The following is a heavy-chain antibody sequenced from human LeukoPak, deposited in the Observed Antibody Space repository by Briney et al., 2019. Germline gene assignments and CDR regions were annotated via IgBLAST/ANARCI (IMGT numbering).Heavy chain of an antibody. CDR2: INTNTGNP. J-gene: IGHJ4*02. CDR1: GYTFTSYA. Sequence: GASVKVSCKASGYTFTSYAMDWVRQAPGQGLEWMGWINTNTGNPTYAQGFTGRFVFSLDTSVSTAYLQISSLKAEDTAVYYCARYYYDSSGREYYFDYWGQGTLVTVSS. V-gene: IGHV7-4-1*02. CDR3: ARYYYDSSGREYYFDY. D-gene: IGHD3-22*01.